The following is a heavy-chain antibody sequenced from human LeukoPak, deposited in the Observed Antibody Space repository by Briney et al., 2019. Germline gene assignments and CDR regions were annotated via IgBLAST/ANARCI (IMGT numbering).Heavy chain of an antibody. J-gene: IGHJ4*02. CDR1: GFTFSSYG. V-gene: IGHV3-30*18. D-gene: IGHD4/OR15-4a*01. CDR3: AKISKETIWDY. Sequence: EAGGSLRLSCAASGFTFSSYGMHWVRQAPGKGLEWVAVISYDGSNKYYADSVKGRFTISRDNSKNTLYLQMNSLRAEDTAVYYCAKISKETIWDYWGQGTLVTVSS. CDR2: ISYDGSNK.